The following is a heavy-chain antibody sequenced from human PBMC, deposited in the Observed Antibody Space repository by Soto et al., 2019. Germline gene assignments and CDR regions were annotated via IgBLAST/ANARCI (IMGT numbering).Heavy chain of an antibody. D-gene: IGHD4-17*01. CDR3: AREVGYGDFSAALLD. CDR2: IVTLFGTA. Sequence: VQLMQSGAEVKQPGSSVKVSCEASGGTFSSHSINWVRQAPGQGLQWMGGIVTLFGTANYAQNFQDRVTITADQSTSTVYMELSSLRSDDTAVYYCAREVGYGDFSAALLDWGQGTLVTVSS. V-gene: IGHV1-69*01. J-gene: IGHJ4*02. CDR1: GGTFSSHS.